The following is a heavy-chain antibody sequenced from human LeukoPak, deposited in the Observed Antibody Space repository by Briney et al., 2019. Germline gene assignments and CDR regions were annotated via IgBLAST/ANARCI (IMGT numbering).Heavy chain of an antibody. CDR3: ARGLGPFDD. CDR2: IYYTGTT. V-gene: IGHV4-39*01. Sequence: SETLSLTCTVSGGSISSSSYYWGWIRQPPGKGLEWIGTIYYTGTTYYNPSLESRITISVDTSKNQFSLKLTSVTAADTAVYFCARGLGPFDDWGKGTLVTVSS. J-gene: IGHJ4*02. CDR1: GGSISSSSYY. D-gene: IGHD3/OR15-3a*01.